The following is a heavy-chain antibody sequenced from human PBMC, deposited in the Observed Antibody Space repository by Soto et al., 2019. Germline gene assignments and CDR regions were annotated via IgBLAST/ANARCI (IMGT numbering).Heavy chain of an antibody. CDR1: GFIFTDYW. Sequence: GESLKISCKGSGFIFTDYWIAWVRQVPGKGLEWMGIVYPADSDTRYSPSFQGQVTISADKSISTAYLQWSSLKASDTAMYYCARQEGGSGSYPNDAFDIWGQGTMVTVSS. J-gene: IGHJ3*02. D-gene: IGHD3-10*01. CDR2: VYPADSDT. V-gene: IGHV5-51*01. CDR3: ARQEGGSGSYPNDAFDI.